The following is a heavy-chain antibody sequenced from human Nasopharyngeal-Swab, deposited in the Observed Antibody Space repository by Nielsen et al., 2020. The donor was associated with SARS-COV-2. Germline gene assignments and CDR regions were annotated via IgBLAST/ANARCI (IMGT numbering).Heavy chain of an antibody. CDR3: AKDTMDTAMVMDV. V-gene: IGHV3-9*01. J-gene: IGHJ6*02. CDR2: ISWNSGSI. Sequence: SLKISCAASGFTFDDYAMHWVRQAPGKGLEWASGISWNSGSIGYADSVKGRFTISRDNAKNSLYLQMNSLRAEDTALYYCAKDTMDTAMVMDVWGQGTTVTVSS. CDR1: GFTFDDYA. D-gene: IGHD5-18*01.